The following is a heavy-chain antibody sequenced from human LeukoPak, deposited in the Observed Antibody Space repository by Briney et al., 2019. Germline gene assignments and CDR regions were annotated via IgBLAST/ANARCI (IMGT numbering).Heavy chain of an antibody. D-gene: IGHD3-3*01. CDR2: IKEDGSEK. CDR1: GFSFSSYW. V-gene: IGHV3-7*01. J-gene: IGHJ4*02. Sequence: GGSLRLSCAASGFSFSSYWMNWVRQAPGKGLEWVANIKEDGSEKYSVGSVKGRFTISRDNTKNSLFLEVNSLRAEDTAVYYCATGWSHHAYWGQGTLVTVSS. CDR3: ATGWSHHAY.